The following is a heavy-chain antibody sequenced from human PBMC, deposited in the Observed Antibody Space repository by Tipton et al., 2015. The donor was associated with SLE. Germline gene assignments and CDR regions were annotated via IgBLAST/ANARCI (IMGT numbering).Heavy chain of an antibody. J-gene: IGHJ4*02. CDR1: GGSISSHY. CDR2: IYYSGST. D-gene: IGHD6-13*01. V-gene: IGHV4-59*11. Sequence: TLSLTCTVSGGSISSHYWSWIRQPPGKGLEWIGYIYYSGSTNYNPPLKSRVTISVDTSKNQFSLKLSSVTAADTAVYYCARVGYSSSWFPHYFDYWGQGTLVTVSS. CDR3: ARVGYSSSWFPHYFDY.